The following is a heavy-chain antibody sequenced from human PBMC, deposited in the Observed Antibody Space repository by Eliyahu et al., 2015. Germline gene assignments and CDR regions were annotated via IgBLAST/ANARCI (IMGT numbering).Heavy chain of an antibody. CDR3: ARVVIRGERFWVGWFDP. V-gene: IGHV4-30-2*01. CDR1: GGXIXXGGYS. Sequence: QXQLQESGSGLXKPSQTLSLTCAVSGGXIXXGGYSWSWIRQPPGKGLEWIGYIYHSGSTYYNPSLKSRVTISVDRSKNQFSLKLSSVTAADTAVYYCARVVIRGERFWVGWFDPWGQGTLVTVSS. CDR2: IYHSGST. D-gene: IGHD2-21*01. J-gene: IGHJ5*02.